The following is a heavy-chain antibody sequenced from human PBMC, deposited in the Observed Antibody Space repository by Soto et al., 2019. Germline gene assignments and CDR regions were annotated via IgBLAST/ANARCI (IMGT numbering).Heavy chain of an antibody. CDR1: GFTFSSYS. CDR2: ISSSSSYI. CDR3: ARDNGDYYYYGMDV. Sequence: EVQLVESGGGLVKPGGSLRLSCAASGFTFSSYSMNWVRQAPGKGLEWVSSISSSSSYIYYADSVKGRFTISRDNAKNSLYLQMNSPRAEDTAVYYCARDNGDYYYYGMDVWGQGTTVTVSS. J-gene: IGHJ6*02. V-gene: IGHV3-21*01. D-gene: IGHD4-17*01.